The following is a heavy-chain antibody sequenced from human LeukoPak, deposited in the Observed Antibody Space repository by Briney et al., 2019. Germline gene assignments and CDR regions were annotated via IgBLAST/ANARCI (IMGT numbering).Heavy chain of an antibody. CDR1: GFTLSIYD. J-gene: IGHJ4*02. V-gene: IGHV3-30*01. Sequence: PGGSLRLSWAASGFTLSIYDTRWVRQAAGKGRGGVAAISLCGDIKVYADSVQGRFTISRDNNKNTLSLEMNSLTPEDTAIYYCARDQIVGVPHYLDYWGQGTLVPVSS. CDR2: ISLCGDIK. CDR3: ARDQIVGVPHYLDY. D-gene: IGHD1-26*01.